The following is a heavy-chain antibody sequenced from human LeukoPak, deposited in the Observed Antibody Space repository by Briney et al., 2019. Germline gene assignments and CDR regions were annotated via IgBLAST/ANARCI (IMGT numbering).Heavy chain of an antibody. CDR1: GGSISSSGYY. Sequence: PSETLSLTCTVSGGSISSSGYYWSWIRQPAGKGLEWIGRIYSIGNTNYNPSLTSRVTISVDTSKNQFSLKLSSVTAADTAVYYCARAKASSGWLFDYWGQGTLVTVSS. V-gene: IGHV4-61*02. D-gene: IGHD6-19*01. J-gene: IGHJ4*02. CDR3: ARAKASSGWLFDY. CDR2: IYSIGNT.